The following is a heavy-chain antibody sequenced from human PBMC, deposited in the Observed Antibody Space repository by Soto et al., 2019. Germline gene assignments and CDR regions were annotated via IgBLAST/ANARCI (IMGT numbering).Heavy chain of an antibody. J-gene: IGHJ4*02. D-gene: IGHD3-10*01. Sequence: GGSLRLSCAASGFTFDDYTMHWVRQAPGKGLEWVSLISWDGGSTYYADSVKGRFTISRDNSKNSLYLQMNSLRTEDTALYYCAKEYGSGSYSAYDYWGQGTLVTVSS. CDR1: GFTFDDYT. CDR2: ISWDGGST. CDR3: AKEYGSGSYSAYDY. V-gene: IGHV3-43*01.